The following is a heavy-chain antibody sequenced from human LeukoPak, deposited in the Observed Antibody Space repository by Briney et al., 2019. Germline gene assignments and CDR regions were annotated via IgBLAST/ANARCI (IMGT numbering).Heavy chain of an antibody. J-gene: IGHJ5*02. D-gene: IGHD3-10*01. Sequence: GGSLRLSCAASGFTFSSYGMSWVRQAPGKGLEWVSAISGSGGSTYYADSVKGRFTISRDNSKNTLYLQMNSLRAEDTAVYYCAKSILWFGELPNWFDPWGQGTLVTVSS. V-gene: IGHV3-23*01. CDR1: GFTFSSYG. CDR2: ISGSGGST. CDR3: AKSILWFGELPNWFDP.